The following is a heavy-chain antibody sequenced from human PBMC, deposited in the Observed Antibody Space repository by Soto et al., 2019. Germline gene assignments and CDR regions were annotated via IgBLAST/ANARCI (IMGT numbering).Heavy chain of an antibody. Sequence: SETLSLTCTVSGGSISSGGYYWSWIRQHPGKGLEWIGYIYYSGSTYYNPSLKSRVTISVDTSKNQFSLKLSSVTAADTAVYYCARSSTSANYLDHWGQGTLVTVSS. J-gene: IGHJ4*02. CDR3: ARSSTSANYLDH. CDR2: IYYSGST. V-gene: IGHV4-31*03. D-gene: IGHD2-2*01. CDR1: GGSISSGGYY.